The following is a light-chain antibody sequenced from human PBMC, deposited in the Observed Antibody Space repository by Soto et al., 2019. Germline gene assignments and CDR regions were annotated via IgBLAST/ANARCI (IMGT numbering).Light chain of an antibody. CDR3: AAWDGSLSVVL. CDR2: DSD. Sequence: QSVLTQPPSVSAAPGQKVTISCSGSRANIGSNYVSWYQHLPGTAPKLVIYDSDRRPSEIPDRFSGSKSGTSATLDITGLQTGDEADYYCAAWDGSLSVVLFAGGTKLT. J-gene: IGLJ2*01. CDR1: RANIGSNY. V-gene: IGLV1-51*01.